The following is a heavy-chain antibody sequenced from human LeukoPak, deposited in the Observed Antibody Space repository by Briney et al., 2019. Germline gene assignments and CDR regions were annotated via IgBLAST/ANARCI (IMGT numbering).Heavy chain of an antibody. Sequence: GGSLRLSCAASGLIFSKYWMTWVRQAPGKGLEWVGRIKSKTDGGTTDYAAPVKGRFTISRDDSKNTLYLQMNSLKTEDTAVYYCTTDQPKYCSSTSCYGGWGQGTLVTVSS. CDR2: IKSKTDGGTT. CDR1: GLIFSKYW. J-gene: IGHJ4*02. D-gene: IGHD2-2*01. CDR3: TTDQPKYCSSTSCYGG. V-gene: IGHV3-15*01.